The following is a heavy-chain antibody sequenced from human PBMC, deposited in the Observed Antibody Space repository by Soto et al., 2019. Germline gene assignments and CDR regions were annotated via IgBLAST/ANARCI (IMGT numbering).Heavy chain of an antibody. Sequence: PGGSLRLSCAASGFTFSSYGMHGVRKAQGKGLEWLAVIWYDGSNKYYADSVKGRFTISRDNSKNTLYLQMNSLRAEDTAVYYCARDGRSITIFGVVISYGMDVWGQGTTVTVSS. CDR1: GFTFSSYG. CDR2: IWYDGSNK. CDR3: ARDGRSITIFGVVISYGMDV. D-gene: IGHD3-3*01. V-gene: IGHV3-33*01. J-gene: IGHJ6*02.